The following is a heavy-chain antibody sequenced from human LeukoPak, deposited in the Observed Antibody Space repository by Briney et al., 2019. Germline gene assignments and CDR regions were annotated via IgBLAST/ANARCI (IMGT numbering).Heavy chain of an antibody. V-gene: IGHV3-7*01. CDR1: GFIVSDYY. J-gene: IGHJ6*03. CDR3: ARAGRKSRGVHLVRKKETGYYYYMDV. CDR2: INQDGSEK. D-gene: IGHD3-10*02. Sequence: GGSLRLSCAASGFIVSDYYMDWVRQAPGKGLEWVTNINQDGSEKYYVDSVKGRFTISRDNAKNSLYLQMNSLRAEDTAVYYCARAGRKSRGVHLVRKKETGYYYYMDVWGKGTTVAVSS.